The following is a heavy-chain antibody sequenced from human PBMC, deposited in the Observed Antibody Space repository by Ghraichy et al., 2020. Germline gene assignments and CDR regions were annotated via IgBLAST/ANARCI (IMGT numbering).Heavy chain of an antibody. J-gene: IGHJ6*02. CDR1: GFSLSTSGMC. V-gene: IGHV2-70*11. CDR3: ARTLGYSSGWYGGLYYYYYGMDV. D-gene: IGHD6-19*01. CDR2: IDWDDDK. Sequence: QTLSLTCTFSGFSLSTSGMCVSWIRQPPGKALEWLARIDWDDDKYYSTSLKTRLTISKDTSKNQVVLTMTNMDPVDTATYYCARTLGYSSGWYGGLYYYYYGMDVWGQGTTVTVSS.